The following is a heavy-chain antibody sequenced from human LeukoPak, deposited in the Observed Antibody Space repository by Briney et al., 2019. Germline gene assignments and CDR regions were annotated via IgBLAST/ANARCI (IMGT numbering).Heavy chain of an antibody. Sequence: GGSLRLSCAASGFTVSSNYMSWVRQAPGKGLEWVSVIYSGGSTYYADSVKGRFTISRDNSKNTLYLQMNSLRAEDTAVYYCARNPFNTAPTYFDYWGQGTLVTVSS. V-gene: IGHV3-53*01. J-gene: IGHJ4*02. CDR3: ARNPFNTAPTYFDY. CDR1: GFTVSSNY. D-gene: IGHD5-18*01. CDR2: IYSGGST.